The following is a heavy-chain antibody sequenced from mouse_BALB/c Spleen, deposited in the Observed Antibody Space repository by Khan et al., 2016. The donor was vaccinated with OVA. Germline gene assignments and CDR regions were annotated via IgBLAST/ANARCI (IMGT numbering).Heavy chain of an antibody. J-gene: IGHJ2*01. Sequence: VQLQQPGAELVRPGALVKLSCKASGFNIKDYYIHWVKQRPEQGLEWIGWIDPENGNTIYDPKFQGKAIITADTSSNPAYLQLNSLTSEDTAVYSCPRSILLYFDYWGQGTTLTVSS. D-gene: IGHD2-3*01. CDR1: GFNIKDYY. V-gene: IGHV14-1*02. CDR2: IDPENGNT. CDR3: PRSILLYFDY.